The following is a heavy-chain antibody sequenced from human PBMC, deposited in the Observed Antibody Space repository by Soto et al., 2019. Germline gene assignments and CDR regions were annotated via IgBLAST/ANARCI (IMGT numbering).Heavy chain of an antibody. CDR3: ARESNTMVRGVYYYGMDV. V-gene: IGHV3-33*01. CDR1: GFTFSSYG. Sequence: QVQLVESGGGVVQPGRSLRLSCAASGFTFSSYGMHWVRQAPGKGLEWVAVIWYDGSNKYYADSVKGRFTISRDNSKNTXXLQMNSLRAEDTGVYSCARESNTMVRGVYYYGMDVWGHGTTVTVSS. CDR2: IWYDGSNK. J-gene: IGHJ6*02. D-gene: IGHD3-10*01.